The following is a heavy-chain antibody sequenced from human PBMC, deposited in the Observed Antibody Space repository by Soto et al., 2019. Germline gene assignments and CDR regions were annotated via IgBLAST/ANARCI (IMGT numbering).Heavy chain of an antibody. CDR1: GYTFTSYA. J-gene: IGHJ6*02. CDR2: INAGNGNT. CDR3: ARDSNIRSYYYGMDV. D-gene: IGHD3-3*02. Sequence: ASVKVSCKASGYTFTSYAMHWVHQAPGQRLEWMGWINAGNGNTKYSQKFQGRVTITRDTSASTAYMELSSLRSEDTAVYYCARDSNIRSYYYGMDVWGQGTTVTVSS. V-gene: IGHV1-3*01.